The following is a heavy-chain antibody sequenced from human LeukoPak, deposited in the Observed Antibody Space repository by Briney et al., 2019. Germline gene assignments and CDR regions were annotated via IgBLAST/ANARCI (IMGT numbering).Heavy chain of an antibody. J-gene: IGHJ6*02. V-gene: IGHV4-39*01. CDR2: IYYSGST. CDR3: ARADSSDYYYGMDV. CDR1: GGSISSDSYY. D-gene: IGHD2-21*01. Sequence: SETLSLTCTVSGGSISSDSYYWAWIRQPPGKGLEWIASIYYSGSTYYNPSLKSRVTISVDTSRNQFSLKLSSVTAADTAVYYCARADSSDYYYGMDVWGQGTTVTVSS.